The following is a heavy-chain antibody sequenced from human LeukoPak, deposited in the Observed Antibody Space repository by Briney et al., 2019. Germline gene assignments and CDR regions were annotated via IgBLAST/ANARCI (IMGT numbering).Heavy chain of an antibody. CDR3: ARHCSSWYWNNWFDP. J-gene: IGHJ5*02. V-gene: IGHV4-59*08. Sequence: SETLSLTCTVSGGSISSYYWGWIRQPPGKGLEWIGYIYYSGSTNYNPSLKSRVTISVDTSKNQFSLKLSSVTAADTAVYYCARHCSSWYWNNWFDPWGQGTLVTVSS. D-gene: IGHD6-13*01. CDR2: IYYSGST. CDR1: GGSISSYY.